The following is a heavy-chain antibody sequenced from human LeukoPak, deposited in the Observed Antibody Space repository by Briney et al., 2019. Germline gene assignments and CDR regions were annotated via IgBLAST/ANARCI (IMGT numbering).Heavy chain of an antibody. Sequence: GGSLRLSCAASGFTFSDYYMSWIRQAPGKGLEWVSYITSSGRTTQYADSVKGGFTISRDNAKNSLYLQMNSLRAEDTAVYYCAREGRPGALDPWGQGTLVTVSS. CDR1: GFTFSDYY. CDR3: AREGRPGALDP. CDR2: ITSSGRTT. D-gene: IGHD3-10*01. V-gene: IGHV3-11*01. J-gene: IGHJ5*02.